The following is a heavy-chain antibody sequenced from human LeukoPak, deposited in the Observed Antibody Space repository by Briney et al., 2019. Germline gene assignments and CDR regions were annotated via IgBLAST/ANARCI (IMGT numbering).Heavy chain of an antibody. J-gene: IGHJ6*03. V-gene: IGHV3-53*01. D-gene: IGHD5-18*01. Sequence: GGSLRLSCAASGFTVSSNYMTWVRQAPGKGLEWVSIIYSGGGTYYADSVKGRFTISRDNSKNTLYLQMNSLRAEDTAVYYCAREREEVDTAFYYYYYYMDVWGKGTTVTISS. CDR2: IYSGGGT. CDR3: AREREEVDTAFYYYYYYMDV. CDR1: GFTVSSNY.